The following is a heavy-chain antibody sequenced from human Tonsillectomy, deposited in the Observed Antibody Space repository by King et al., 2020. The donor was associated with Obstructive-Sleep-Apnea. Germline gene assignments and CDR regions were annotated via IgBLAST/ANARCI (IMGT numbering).Heavy chain of an antibody. Sequence: VQLVESGGCLVQPGGSLRLSCAASGFTCRSYAMSWSRQAAGKGLVWVSTISVSDGSTYYADSAGGRFTNSRDNSKNTLYLQMNSLRGEDTAVYYCAKVRDDYIWGNYGYSCYFDYWGQGTLVTVSS. V-gene: IGHV3-23*04. CDR2: ISVSDGST. CDR1: GFTCRSYA. J-gene: IGHJ4*02. D-gene: IGHD3-16*01. CDR3: AKVRDDYIWGNYGYSCYFDY.